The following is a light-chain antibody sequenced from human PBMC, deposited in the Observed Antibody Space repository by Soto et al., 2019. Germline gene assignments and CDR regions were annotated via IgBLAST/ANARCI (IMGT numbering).Light chain of an antibody. J-gene: IGKJ5*01. V-gene: IGKV1-5*03. Sequence: IQMPPSPSSLVGSVEERVTITCRASQTISSWLAWYQPKPGKAPKLLIYKASTLESGAPSRFSGSGSGTEFTLTISSLQPDDFATYYCQQYNSYPTFGQGTRLEIK. CDR2: KAS. CDR1: QTISSW. CDR3: QQYNSYPT.